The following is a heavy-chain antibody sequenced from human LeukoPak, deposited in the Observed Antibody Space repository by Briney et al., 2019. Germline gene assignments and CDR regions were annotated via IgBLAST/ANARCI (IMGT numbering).Heavy chain of an antibody. CDR1: GFTFSSYG. D-gene: IGHD6-19*01. J-gene: IGHJ4*02. Sequence: PGGSLRLSCAASGFTFSSYGVNWVRQAPGKGLEWVSAISGSGGSTYYADSVKGRFTISRDNSKNTLYLQMNSLRAEDTAVYYCAKDNHIEVPDYFDYWGQGTLVTVSS. CDR3: AKDNHIEVPDYFDY. V-gene: IGHV3-23*01. CDR2: ISGSGGST.